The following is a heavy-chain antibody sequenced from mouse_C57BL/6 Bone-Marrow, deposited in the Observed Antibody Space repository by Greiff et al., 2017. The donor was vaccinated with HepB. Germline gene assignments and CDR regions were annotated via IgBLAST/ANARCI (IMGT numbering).Heavy chain of an antibody. CDR1: GFTFTDYY. CDR2: IRNKANGYTT. Sequence: EVKVEESGGGLVQPGGSLSLSCAASGFTFTDYYMSWVRQPPGKALEWLGFIRNKANGYTTEYSASVKGRFTISRDTSESILYLQMNALRAEDSATYYCARRQPSYYSNYNAMDYWGQGTSVTVSS. V-gene: IGHV7-3*01. J-gene: IGHJ4*01. D-gene: IGHD2-5*01. CDR3: ARRQPSYYSNYNAMDY.